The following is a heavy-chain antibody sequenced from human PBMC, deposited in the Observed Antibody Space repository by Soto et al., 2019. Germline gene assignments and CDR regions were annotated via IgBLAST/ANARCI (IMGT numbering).Heavy chain of an antibody. Sequence: QVQLVQSGAEVKKPGASVKVSCKASGYTFTSYYMHWVRQAPGQGLEWMGIINPSGGSTSYAQKFQGRVTMTRDTSTSTVYMELSSLRSEDTAVDYCARDRGAARGHHPIHHWGQGTLVTVSS. D-gene: IGHD6-6*01. V-gene: IGHV1-46*01. CDR3: ARDRGAARGHHPIHH. CDR1: GYTFTSYY. J-gene: IGHJ1*01. CDR2: INPSGGST.